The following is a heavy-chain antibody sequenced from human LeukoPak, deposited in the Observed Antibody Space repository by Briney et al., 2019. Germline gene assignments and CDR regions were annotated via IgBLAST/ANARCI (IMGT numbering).Heavy chain of an antibody. CDR3: ANIPYYYDSSGYYPFDY. J-gene: IGHJ4*02. D-gene: IGHD3-22*01. Sequence: GGSLRLSCAASGFTFSTYAVNWVRQAPGKGLEWVSTISGSGDSTYYADSVKGRFTISRDNSKDTLYLQMNSLRAEDTAVYYCANIPYYYDSSGYYPFDYWGQGTLVTVSS. CDR2: ISGSGDST. V-gene: IGHV3-23*01. CDR1: GFTFSTYA.